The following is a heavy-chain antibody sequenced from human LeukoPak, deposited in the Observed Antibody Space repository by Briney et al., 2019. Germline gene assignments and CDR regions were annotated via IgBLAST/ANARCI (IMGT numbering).Heavy chain of an antibody. D-gene: IGHD3-10*01. Sequence: ASVKVSCKASGYTFTSYGISWVRQAPGQGLEWMGWISAYNGNTNYAQKLQGRVTMTTDTSTSTAYMELRSLRSDDTAVYYCARDGYCSGSYYQTSYYYYGMDVWGQGTTVTVSS. J-gene: IGHJ6*02. CDR3: ARDGYCSGSYYQTSYYYYGMDV. CDR2: ISAYNGNT. CDR1: GYTFTSYG. V-gene: IGHV1-18*01.